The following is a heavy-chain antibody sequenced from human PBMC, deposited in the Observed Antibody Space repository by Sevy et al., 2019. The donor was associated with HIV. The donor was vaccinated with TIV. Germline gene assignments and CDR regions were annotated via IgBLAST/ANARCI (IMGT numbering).Heavy chain of an antibody. D-gene: IGHD3-9*01. CDR3: ARVAAISFWFDP. J-gene: IGHJ5*02. CDR1: GGSFSGYY. Sequence: SETLSLTCAVYGGSFSGYYWSWIRQPPGKGLEWIGEINHSGSTNYNPSLKSRVTISVDTSKNQFSLKLSSVTAADTAVYYCARVAAISFWFDPWGQGTLVTVSS. V-gene: IGHV4-34*01. CDR2: INHSGST.